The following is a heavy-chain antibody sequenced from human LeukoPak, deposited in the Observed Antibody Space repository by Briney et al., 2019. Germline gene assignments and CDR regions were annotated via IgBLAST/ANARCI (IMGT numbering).Heavy chain of an antibody. D-gene: IGHD5-24*01. V-gene: IGHV3-21*01. CDR2: ISSSSSYI. Sequence: GGSLRVSCAASGFTFSSYSMNWVRQAPGKGLEWVSSISSSSSYIYYADSVKGRFTISRDNAKNSLYLEMTSLRAEDTAVYYCARERDASDAFDIWGQGTMVTVSS. CDR3: ARERDASDAFDI. J-gene: IGHJ3*02. CDR1: GFTFSSYS.